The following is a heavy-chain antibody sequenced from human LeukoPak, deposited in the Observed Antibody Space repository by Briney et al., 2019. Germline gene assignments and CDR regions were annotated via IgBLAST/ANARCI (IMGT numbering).Heavy chain of an antibody. Sequence: PSETLSLTCTVSGGSISSYYWSWIRQPPGKGLEWIGYIYYSGSTNYNPSLKSRVTISVDTSKNQFSLKLSSVTAADTGVYYCVPGTSHAFDIWGQGTMVTVSS. CDR1: GGSISSYY. CDR2: IYYSGST. CDR3: VPGTSHAFDI. J-gene: IGHJ3*02. D-gene: IGHD6-6*01. V-gene: IGHV4-59*08.